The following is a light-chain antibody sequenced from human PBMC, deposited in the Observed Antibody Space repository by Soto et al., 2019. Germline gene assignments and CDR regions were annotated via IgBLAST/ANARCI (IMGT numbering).Light chain of an antibody. Sequence: EIVMTQSPATLSVSPGEKVTLSCRASQLVRGSQVAWYQQKPGEAPRLLIFGASIRATGIPARFSGGGSGTHFTLTITSLEPEDFAVYYCQQFSSYPLTFGGGPKVDIK. CDR1: QLVRGSQ. CDR3: QQFSSYPLT. V-gene: IGKV3-20*01. CDR2: GAS. J-gene: IGKJ4*01.